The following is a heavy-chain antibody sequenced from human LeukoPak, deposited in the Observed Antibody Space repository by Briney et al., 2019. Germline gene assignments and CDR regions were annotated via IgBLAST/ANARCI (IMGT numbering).Heavy chain of an antibody. CDR3: ARGPIVGATIGYGMDV. J-gene: IGHJ6*02. V-gene: IGHV1-18*01. D-gene: IGHD1-26*01. Sequence: WXXAYNGNTNYAQKLQGRVTMTTDTSTSTAYMELRSLRSDDTAVYYCARGPIVGATIGYGMDVWGQGTTVTVSS. CDR2: XXAYNGNT.